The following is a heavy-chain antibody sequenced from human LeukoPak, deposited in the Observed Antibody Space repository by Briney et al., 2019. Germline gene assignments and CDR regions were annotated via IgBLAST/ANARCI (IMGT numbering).Heavy chain of an antibody. Sequence: GESLKISCKGSGYSFTSYWISWVRQMPGKGLEWMGRIDPSDSYTNYSPSFQGHVTISADKSISTAYLQWSSLKASDTAMYYYARVYCSGGSCYVSWFDPWGQGTLVTVSS. V-gene: IGHV5-10-1*01. J-gene: IGHJ5*02. CDR3: ARVYCSGGSCYVSWFDP. CDR2: IDPSDSYT. D-gene: IGHD2-15*01. CDR1: GYSFTSYW.